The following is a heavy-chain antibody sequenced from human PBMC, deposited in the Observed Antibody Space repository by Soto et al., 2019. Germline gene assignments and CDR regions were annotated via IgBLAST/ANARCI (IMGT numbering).Heavy chain of an antibody. CDR3: ARGAGSAYYVDS. J-gene: IGHJ4*02. CDR1: GFTFSSYW. V-gene: IGHV3-74*01. Sequence: EVQLVASGGGLVQPGGSLRLSCAASGFTFSSYWMHWVRQAPGKGLVWVSRINPYGSTTNYADSVKGQFTISRDNAKNTLYLQMNSLRAEDTAVYYCARGAGSAYYVDSWGPGTLVTVSS. CDR2: INPYGSTT. D-gene: IGHD3-22*01.